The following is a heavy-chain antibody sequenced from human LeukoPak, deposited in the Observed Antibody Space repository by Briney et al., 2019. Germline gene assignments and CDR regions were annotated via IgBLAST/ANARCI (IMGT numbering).Heavy chain of an antibody. D-gene: IGHD6-19*01. CDR3: ARRFSTAWYFDS. Sequence: SETLSLTCTVSDGSISSYSWSWIRQPPGKGLEWIGYYYYSGSTNYNPSLKSRVTISVDTSKNQFSLKLNSVTAADTAVYYCARRFSTAWYFDSWGQGTLVTVSS. CDR1: DGSISSYS. V-gene: IGHV4-59*01. CDR2: YYYSGST. J-gene: IGHJ4*02.